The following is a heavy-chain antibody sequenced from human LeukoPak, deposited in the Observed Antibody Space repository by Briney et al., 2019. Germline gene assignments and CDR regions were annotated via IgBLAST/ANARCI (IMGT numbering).Heavy chain of an antibody. CDR3: ARGRITMVRGVIITYYFDY. Sequence: SETLSLTCTVSGGSISSYYWSWIRQPAGKGLEWIGRVYTSGSTNYNPSLKSRVTMSVDTSKNQFSLKLSSVTAADTAVYYCARGRITMVRGVIITYYFDYWGQGTLVTVSS. V-gene: IGHV4-4*07. J-gene: IGHJ4*02. D-gene: IGHD3-10*01. CDR1: GGSISSYY. CDR2: VYTSGST.